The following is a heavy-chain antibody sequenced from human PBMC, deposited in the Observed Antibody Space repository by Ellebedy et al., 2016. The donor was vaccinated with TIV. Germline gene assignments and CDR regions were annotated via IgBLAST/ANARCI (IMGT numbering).Heavy chain of an antibody. V-gene: IGHV3-33*01. D-gene: IGHD2-21*01. CDR3: ARGRYCGGDCYYYGMDV. CDR1: GFTFSSYG. J-gene: IGHJ6*02. Sequence: GESLKISCAASGFTFSSYGMHWVRQAPGKGLEWVAVIWYDGSNKYYADSVKGRFTISRDSSKNSLYLQMNSLRAEDTAVYYCARGRYCGGDCYYYGMDVWGQGTTVTVSS. CDR2: IWYDGSNK.